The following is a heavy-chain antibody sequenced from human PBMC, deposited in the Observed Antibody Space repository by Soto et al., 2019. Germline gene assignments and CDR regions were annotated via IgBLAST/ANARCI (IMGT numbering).Heavy chain of an antibody. V-gene: IGHV2-26*01. D-gene: IGHD6-19*01. CDR2: IDSSGEK. CDR1: GLSITDSEMG. Sequence: QLTLKESGPVLVNPTETLTLRCTVSGLSITDSEMGVSWIRQPQGQPLEWLAHIDSSGEKSYRTFLKSRLAISKDTSKSQIVLTMTNMDPADTATYYCARRHLAVAVSPWFDPWGQGIPVTVSS. J-gene: IGHJ5*02. CDR3: ARRHLAVAVSPWFDP.